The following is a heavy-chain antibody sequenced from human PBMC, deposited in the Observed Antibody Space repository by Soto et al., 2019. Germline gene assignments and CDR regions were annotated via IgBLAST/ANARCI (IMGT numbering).Heavy chain of an antibody. V-gene: IGHV3-23*01. CDR3: ERWSLLDY. D-gene: IGHD2-21*01. J-gene: IGHJ4*02. Sequence: GGSLRLSCAASGFSFTSYALSWVRQAPGKGLEWVSTISGSDGKTYYADSVKGRFSISRDTSKTTLHLQMNSLRVEDTAAYYCERWSLLDYWGQGTLVTVSS. CDR1: GFSFTSYA. CDR2: ISGSDGKT.